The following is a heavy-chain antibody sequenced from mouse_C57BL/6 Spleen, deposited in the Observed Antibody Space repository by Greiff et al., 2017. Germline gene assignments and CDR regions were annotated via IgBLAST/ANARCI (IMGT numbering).Heavy chain of an antibody. CDR1: GYTFTTYP. V-gene: IGHV1-47*01. D-gene: IGHD1-1*01. Sequence: QVQLKQSGAELVKPGASVKMSCKASGYTFTTYPIEWMKQNPGKSLEWIGNFHPYNDDTKYNEKFKGKATLTVEKSSSTVYLELSRLTSDDAAVYYCSRANYYGSIPYYFDYWGQGTTLTVSS. CDR3: SRANYYGSIPYYFDY. CDR2: FHPYNDDT. J-gene: IGHJ2*01.